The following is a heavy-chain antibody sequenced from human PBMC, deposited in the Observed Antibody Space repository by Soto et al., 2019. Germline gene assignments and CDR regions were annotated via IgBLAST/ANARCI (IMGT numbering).Heavy chain of an antibody. CDR3: ARDVVPAANSLYYYYGMDV. V-gene: IGHV4-30-4*01. CDR2: IYYSGST. Sequence: SETLSLPCPVSGCSISSGDYYWSWIRQPPGKGLEWIGYIYYSGSTYYNPSLKSRVTISVDTSKNQFSLKLSSVTAADTAVYYCARDVVPAANSLYYYYGMDVWGRGTTVPVSS. CDR1: GCSISSGDYY. D-gene: IGHD2-2*01. J-gene: IGHJ6*02.